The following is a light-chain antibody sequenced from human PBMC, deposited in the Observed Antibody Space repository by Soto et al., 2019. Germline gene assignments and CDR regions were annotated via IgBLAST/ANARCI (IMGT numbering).Light chain of an antibody. J-gene: IGKJ5*01. CDR3: QHRSIWPVS. V-gene: IGKV3-11*01. CDR2: DAS. CDR1: QSVNNY. Sequence: IVLTQSPAPLPLSPGERATLSCRASQSVNNYLHWYQQKPCQAPRLLIFDASNRATGIPARFSGSGSATDFTLTISSLEPEASAVYYCQHRSIWPVSFGQGTRLEIK.